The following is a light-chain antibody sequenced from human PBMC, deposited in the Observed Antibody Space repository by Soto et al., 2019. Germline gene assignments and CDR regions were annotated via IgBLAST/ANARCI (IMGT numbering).Light chain of an antibody. V-gene: IGLV2-11*01. CDR2: DVS. J-gene: IGLJ1*01. CDR1: SSDVGGYNY. CDR3: CSYAGSLTYV. Sequence: QSALTQPRSVSGSPGQSVTISCTGTSSDVGGYNYVSWYQQHPGKAPKVVIYDVSKRPSGVPDRFSGSKSGNTASLTISGLQAEGEADYYCCSYAGSLTYVFGTGTKLTVL.